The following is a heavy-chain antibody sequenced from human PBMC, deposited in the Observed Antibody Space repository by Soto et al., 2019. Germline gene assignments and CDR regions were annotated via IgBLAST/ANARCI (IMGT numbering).Heavy chain of an antibody. CDR1: GFTFSSYA. J-gene: IGHJ4*02. D-gene: IGHD1-26*01. CDR3: ARVGATTYYFDY. CDR2: ISGSGGST. Sequence: GGSLRLSCAASGFTFSSYAMSWVRQAPGKGLEWVSAISGSGGSTYYADSVKGRFTISRDNSKNTLYLQVNSLRAEDTAVYYCARVGATTYYFDYWGQGTLVTVSS. V-gene: IGHV3-23*01.